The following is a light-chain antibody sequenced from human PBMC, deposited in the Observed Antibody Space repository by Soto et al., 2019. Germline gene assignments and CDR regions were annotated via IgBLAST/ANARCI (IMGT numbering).Light chain of an antibody. J-gene: IGLJ2*01. V-gene: IGLV1-47*01. CDR2: RND. Sequence: QSVLTQPPSASGNPGQRVTISCSGRSSNIGSNYVYWYQQFPGSAPKLLIYRNDQRPSGVPDRFSGSKSGTSASLAISGPRSEDEADYYCAAWDDSLSAVVFGGGTKLTVL. CDR3: AAWDDSLSAVV. CDR1: SSNIGSNY.